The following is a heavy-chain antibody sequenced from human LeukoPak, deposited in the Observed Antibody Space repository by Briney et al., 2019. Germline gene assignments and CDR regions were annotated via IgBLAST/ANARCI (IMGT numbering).Heavy chain of an antibody. V-gene: IGHV4-34*01. CDR3: ARSYAPDYYYYMDV. Sequence: PSETLSLTCAVYGGSFSGYYWSWIRQPPGKGLEWIGEINHSGSTNYNPSLKSRVTISVDTSKNQFSLKLSSVTAADTAVYYCARSYAPDYYYYMDVWGKGTTVTVSS. CDR1: GGSFSGYY. J-gene: IGHJ6*03. D-gene: IGHD3-16*01. CDR2: INHSGST.